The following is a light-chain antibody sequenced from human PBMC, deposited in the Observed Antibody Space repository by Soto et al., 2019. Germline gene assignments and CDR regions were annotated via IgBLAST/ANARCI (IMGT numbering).Light chain of an antibody. CDR1: QSISIW. CDR3: QQYSTYTPRT. CDR2: KAS. J-gene: IGKJ1*01. Sequence: DIQMTQSPSKLSASVGDRVTLTRRASQSISIWLAWYQQKPGKAPKILIYKASSLESGVPSRFSGSGSGTEFTLTIRRLQPDDLATYYCQQYSTYTPRTFGKGNKVDIK. V-gene: IGKV1-5*03.